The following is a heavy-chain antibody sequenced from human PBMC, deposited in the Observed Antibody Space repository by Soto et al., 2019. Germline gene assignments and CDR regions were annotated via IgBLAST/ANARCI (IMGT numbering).Heavy chain of an antibody. CDR1: GYTFSDYY. J-gene: IGHJ6*02. D-gene: IGHD6-6*01. CDR2: ISSSGSTI. V-gene: IGHV3-11*01. CDR3: ARAPSYSSSSDYYYGMDV. Sequence: QVQLVESGGGLVKPGGSLRLSCAASGYTFSDYYMSWIRQAPGKGLEWVSYISSSGSTIYYADSVKGRFTISRDNAKNSLYLQMNSLRAEDTAVYYCARAPSYSSSSDYYYGMDVWGQGTTVTVSS.